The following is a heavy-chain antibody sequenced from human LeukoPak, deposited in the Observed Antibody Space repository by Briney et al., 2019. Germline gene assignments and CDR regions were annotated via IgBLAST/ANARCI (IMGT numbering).Heavy chain of an antibody. D-gene: IGHD4-23*01. CDR1: GFTFSRYG. Sequence: GGSLRLSCAASGFTFSRYGMHWVRQAPGKGLEWVAFIRYDGSNKYYADSVKGRFTISRDNSKNTLYLQMNSLRAEDTAVYYCAREKPYGGGLFDYWGQGTLVTVSS. V-gene: IGHV3-30*02. J-gene: IGHJ4*02. CDR2: IRYDGSNK. CDR3: AREKPYGGGLFDY.